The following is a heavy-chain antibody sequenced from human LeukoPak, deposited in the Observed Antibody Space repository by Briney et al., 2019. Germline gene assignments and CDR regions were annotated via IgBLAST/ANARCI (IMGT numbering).Heavy chain of an antibody. J-gene: IGHJ6*02. D-gene: IGHD1-26*01. Sequence: SETLSLTCTVSSGSISSYYWSWIRQPPGKGLEWIGYIYYSGSTNYNPSLKSRVTISVDTSKNQFSLKLSSVTAADTAVYYCARVVGATTSSYYGMDVWGQGTTVTVSS. V-gene: IGHV4-59*08. CDR2: IYYSGST. CDR1: SGSISSYY. CDR3: ARVVGATTSSYYGMDV.